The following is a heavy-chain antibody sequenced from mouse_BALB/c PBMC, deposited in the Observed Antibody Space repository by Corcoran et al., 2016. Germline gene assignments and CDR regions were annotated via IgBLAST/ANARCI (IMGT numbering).Heavy chain of an antibody. CDR2: ISCYNGAT. CDR1: GYSFTGYY. CDR3: ARGQIYYDYAYAMDY. J-gene: IGHJ4*01. D-gene: IGHD2-4*01. V-gene: IGHV1S34*01. Sequence: LVKTGASVKISCKASGYSFTGYYMHWVKQSHGKSLEWIGYISCYNGATSYNQKFKGKATFTVDTSSSTAYMQFNSLTSEDSAVYYCARGQIYYDYAYAMDYWGQGTSVTVSS.